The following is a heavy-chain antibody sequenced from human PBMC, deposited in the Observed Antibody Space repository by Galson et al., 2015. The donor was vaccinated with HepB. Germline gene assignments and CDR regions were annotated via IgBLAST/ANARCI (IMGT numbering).Heavy chain of an antibody. CDR3: ARDFGTGDLGYYDLDV. CDR2: VIPMFDIP. CDR1: GGTFSRYA. Sequence: SVKVSCKASGGTFSRYAISWVRQAPGHGLEWMGRVIPMFDIPNYAPKFQGRVTITADKSTSIAHMELRSLRFEDTAVYYCARDFGTGDLGYYDLDVWGQGTTVTVSS. D-gene: IGHD7-27*01. J-gene: IGHJ6*02. V-gene: IGHV1-69*04.